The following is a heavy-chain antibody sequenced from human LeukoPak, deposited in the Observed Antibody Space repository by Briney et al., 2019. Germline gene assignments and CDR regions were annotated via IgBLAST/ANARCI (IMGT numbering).Heavy chain of an antibody. Sequence: PSETLSLTCTVSGDSISSSPYYWGWIRQPPGKGLERIGSISNSWSTYYNTSLRSRLTISVDTAKNQFSLKLNSVTAADTAVYYCARHRWNDEFYFDYWGQGTLVTVSS. CDR1: GDSISSSPYY. V-gene: IGHV4-39*01. CDR3: ARHRWNDEFYFDY. D-gene: IGHD1-1*01. J-gene: IGHJ4*02. CDR2: ISNSWST.